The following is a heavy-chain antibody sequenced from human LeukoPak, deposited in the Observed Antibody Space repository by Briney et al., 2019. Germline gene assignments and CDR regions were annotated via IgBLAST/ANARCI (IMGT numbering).Heavy chain of an antibody. D-gene: IGHD1-26*01. Sequence: GGSLRLSCAASGFTFSSYWMHWVRQAPGKGLEWVSAISGNGGRTYYADSVKGRFTISRDNSKNTLYLQMKSLRAEDTAVYYCAKSNMGENWFDPWGQGTLVTVSS. J-gene: IGHJ5*02. CDR3: AKSNMGENWFDP. CDR1: GFTFSSYW. CDR2: ISGNGGRT. V-gene: IGHV3-23*01.